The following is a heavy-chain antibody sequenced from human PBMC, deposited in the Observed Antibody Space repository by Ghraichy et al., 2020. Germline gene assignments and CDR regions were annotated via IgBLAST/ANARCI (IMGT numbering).Heavy chain of an antibody. CDR3: ARDRILCSSTSCPHYGMDV. V-gene: IGHV3-30-3*01. Sequence: GGSLRLSCAASGFTFSSYAMHWVRQAPGKGLEWVAVISYDGSNKYYADSVKGRFTISRDNSKNTLYLQMNSLRAEDTAVYYCARDRILCSSTSCPHYGMDVWCQGTTVTVSS. J-gene: IGHJ6*02. CDR1: GFTFSSYA. D-gene: IGHD2-2*01. CDR2: ISYDGSNK.